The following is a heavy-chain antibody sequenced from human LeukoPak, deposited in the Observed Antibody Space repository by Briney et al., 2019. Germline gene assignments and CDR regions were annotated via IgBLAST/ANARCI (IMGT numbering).Heavy chain of an antibody. CDR2: IRSKANTYAT. J-gene: IGHJ4*02. CDR3: SRQRGRYGDYDFDY. Sequence: GGSLIQAFSAHGFTVSGSAIPWVRQATAKGLELGGHIRSKANTYATAYAQSVKGRFTISRDASKNTAYLQMNSLKTEDTAVYYCSRQRGRYGDYDFDYWGQGTLVTVSS. D-gene: IGHD4-17*01. V-gene: IGHV3-73*01. CDR1: GFTVSGSA.